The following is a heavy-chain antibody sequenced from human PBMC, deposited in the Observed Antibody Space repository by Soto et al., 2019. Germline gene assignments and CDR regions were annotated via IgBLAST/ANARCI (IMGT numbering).Heavy chain of an antibody. Sequence: ASVKVSCKASGYTFTSYDINWVRQTAGQGLEWMGWMSPKTANTGYAQKFQGRVTMTRSTSTSTAYMELSSLTSEDTAVYYCTGGPPNWGFDSWGQGTPVTVSS. CDR2: MSPKTANT. CDR1: GYTFTSYD. D-gene: IGHD7-27*01. J-gene: IGHJ5*01. CDR3: TGGPPNWGFDS. V-gene: IGHV1-8*01.